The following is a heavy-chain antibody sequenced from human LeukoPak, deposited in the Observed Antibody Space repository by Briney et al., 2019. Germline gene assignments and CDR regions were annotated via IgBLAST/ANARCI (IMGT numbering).Heavy chain of an antibody. CDR2: IHRSGSP. CDR1: LDSTTSNF. Sequence: TETLSLTCTVSLDSTTSNFWSWVRQPPGKGLEWIGEIHRSGSPNYNPSLQSRVTISIDRSRNQIALELSSVTAADTAVYYCAREILGGFNPGAYWGQGTLVTVSS. J-gene: IGHJ4*02. V-gene: IGHV4-4*02. D-gene: IGHD1-14*01. CDR3: AREILGGFNPGAY.